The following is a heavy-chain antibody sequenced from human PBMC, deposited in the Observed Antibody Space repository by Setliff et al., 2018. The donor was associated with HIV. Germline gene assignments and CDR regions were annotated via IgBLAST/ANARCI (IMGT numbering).Heavy chain of an antibody. J-gene: IGHJ4*02. CDR2: INPSDGST. Sequence: GASVKVSCKASGYTFTRYFMHCVQQAPGQGLEWLGMINPSDGSTWYAQKFQGRVTMTRDTSTSTVYMEMSSLRSEDTAVYYCARDKNGDYYFDYWGQGTLVTVSS. D-gene: IGHD2-21*02. CDR3: ARDKNGDYYFDY. CDR1: GYTFTRYF. V-gene: IGHV1-46*01.